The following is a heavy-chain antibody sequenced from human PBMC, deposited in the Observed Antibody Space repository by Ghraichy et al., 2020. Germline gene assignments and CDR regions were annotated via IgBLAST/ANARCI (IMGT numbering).Heavy chain of an antibody. Sequence: SQTLSLTCAVSGYSISSGYYWGWIRQPPGKGLEWIASIYNSGSTYYNPSLKSRVTISADTSKNQLTLNLSSATAADTAVYYCVRDDGIAAAGGCIDYWGQGILVTVSS. J-gene: IGHJ4*02. CDR2: IYNSGST. CDR3: VRDDGIAAAGGCIDY. D-gene: IGHD6-13*01. V-gene: IGHV4-38-2*02. CDR1: GYSISSGYY.